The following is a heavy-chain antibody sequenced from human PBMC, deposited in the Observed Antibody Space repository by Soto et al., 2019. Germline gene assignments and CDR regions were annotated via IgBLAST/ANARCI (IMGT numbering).Heavy chain of an antibody. J-gene: IGHJ5*02. CDR2: IYYSGST. Sequence: SETLSLPCTVSGGSISSYYWSWIRQPPGKGLEWIRYIYYSGSTNYNPSLKSRVTISVDTSKNQFSLKLSSVTAADTAVYYCARQVVSGDYVFPADWFDPWGQGTLVTVSS. V-gene: IGHV4-59*08. CDR1: GGSISSYY. D-gene: IGHD2-21*02. CDR3: ARQVVSGDYVFPADWFDP.